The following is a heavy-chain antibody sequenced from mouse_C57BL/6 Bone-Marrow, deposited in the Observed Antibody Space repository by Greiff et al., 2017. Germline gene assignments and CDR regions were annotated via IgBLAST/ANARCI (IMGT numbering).Heavy chain of an antibody. CDR3: ARYAGGGFAY. CDR1: GFTFTDYY. Sequence: EVKVVESGGGLVQPGGSLSLSCAASGFTFTDYYMSWVRQPPGKALEWLGFIRNKANGYKTEYSASVKGRFTISRDNSQSILYLQMNALRAEDSATYYCARYAGGGFAYWGQGTLVTVSA. J-gene: IGHJ3*01. V-gene: IGHV7-3*01. CDR2: IRNKANGYKT.